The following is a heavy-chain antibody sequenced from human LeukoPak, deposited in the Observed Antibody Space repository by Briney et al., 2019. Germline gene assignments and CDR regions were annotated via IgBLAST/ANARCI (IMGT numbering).Heavy chain of an antibody. CDR2: ISSSSSYI. D-gene: IGHD3-10*01. CDR1: GFTFSSYS. CDR3: ARDPFDGSGSYVPWFDP. V-gene: IGHV3-21*01. Sequence: PGGSLRLSCAASGFTFSSYSMNWVRQAPGKGLEWVSSISSSSSYIYYADSVKGRFTISRDNAKNSLYLQMNSLRAEDTAVYYSARDPFDGSGSYVPWFDPWGQGTLVTVSS. J-gene: IGHJ5*02.